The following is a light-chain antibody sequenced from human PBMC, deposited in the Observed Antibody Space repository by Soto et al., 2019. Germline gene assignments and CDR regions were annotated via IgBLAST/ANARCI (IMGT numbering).Light chain of an antibody. CDR2: ATS. Sequence: DIQMTQSPSSLSASVGDRVTITCRASQSISSYLIWYQQKPGKAPKLLISATSSFQSGIQPRLSGSGPGTDFTPTISSLQPEDFATYYCQQSYSTPSTFGQGNKLEIK. CDR3: QQSYSTPST. CDR1: QSISSY. J-gene: IGKJ2*01. V-gene: IGKV1-39*01.